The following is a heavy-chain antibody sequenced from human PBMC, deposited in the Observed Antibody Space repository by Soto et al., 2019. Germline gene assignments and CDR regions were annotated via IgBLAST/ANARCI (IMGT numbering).Heavy chain of an antibody. CDR1: GFTFSSYA. CDR3: AKDGGDIVVVPAAGADY. D-gene: IGHD2-2*01. V-gene: IGHV3-23*01. Sequence: GGSLRLSCAASGFTFSSYAMSWVRQAPGKGLEWVSAISGSGGSTYYADSAKGRFTISRDNSKNTLYLQMNSLRAEDTAVYYCAKDGGDIVVVPAAGADYWGQGTLVTVSS. CDR2: ISGSGGST. J-gene: IGHJ4*02.